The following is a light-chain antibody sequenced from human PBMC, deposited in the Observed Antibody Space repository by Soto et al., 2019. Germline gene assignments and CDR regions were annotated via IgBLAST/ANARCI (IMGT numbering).Light chain of an antibody. CDR1: QSVSSSY. V-gene: IGKV3-20*01. CDR2: DAS. Sequence: EIVVTQSPGTLSLSPGERATLSCRASQSVSSSYLAGSQQKPGQAPRLRIYDASSRATGIPDRFSGSGSGTNFTLTISRLEPEDFAVYFCQRYGSSPYTFGQGTKLEIK. J-gene: IGKJ2*01. CDR3: QRYGSSPYT.